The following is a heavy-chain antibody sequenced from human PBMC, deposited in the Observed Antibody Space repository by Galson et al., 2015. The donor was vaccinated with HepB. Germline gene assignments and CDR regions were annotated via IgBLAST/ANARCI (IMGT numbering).Heavy chain of an antibody. CDR2: IRDNGYGGTT. J-gene: IGHJ4*02. CDR3: ARTRRAVNYVFDY. D-gene: IGHD3-16*01. Sequence: SLRLSCAASGFTFGDYAMSWVRQAPGKGLEWVGFIRDNGYGGTTEHAASVKGRLIISRDDSKSIAYLQMNSLKIEYTAVYYCARTRRAVNYVFDYWGQGTLVTVSS. CDR1: GFTFGDYA. V-gene: IGHV3-49*04.